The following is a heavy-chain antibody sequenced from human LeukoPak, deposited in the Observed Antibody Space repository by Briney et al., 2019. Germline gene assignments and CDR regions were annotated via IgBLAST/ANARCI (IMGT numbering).Heavy chain of an antibody. V-gene: IGHV4-38-2*02. CDR1: GYSISSGYY. CDR2: IYHSGST. Sequence: SETLSLTCTVSGYSISSGYYWGWIRQPPGKGLDWIGGIYHSGSTYYNPSLKSRVTISVDTSKNQFSLKLSSVTAADTAVYYCARSGPTLEWFLGGAFDIWGQGTMVTVSS. D-gene: IGHD3-3*01. J-gene: IGHJ3*02. CDR3: ARSGPTLEWFLGGAFDI.